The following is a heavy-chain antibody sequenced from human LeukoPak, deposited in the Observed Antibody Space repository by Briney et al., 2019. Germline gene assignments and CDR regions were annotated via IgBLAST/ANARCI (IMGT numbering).Heavy chain of an antibody. Sequence: SETLSLTCTVSGGSISSSSYYWSWIRQPPGKGLEWIGYMYNSGSTNYNPSLKSRVTISIDTSKNQFSLKLSSVTAADTAVYYCARVPRFGDYGWFDPWGQGTLVTVSS. V-gene: IGHV4-61*01. D-gene: IGHD4-17*01. CDR2: MYNSGST. J-gene: IGHJ5*02. CDR1: GGSISSSSYY. CDR3: ARVPRFGDYGWFDP.